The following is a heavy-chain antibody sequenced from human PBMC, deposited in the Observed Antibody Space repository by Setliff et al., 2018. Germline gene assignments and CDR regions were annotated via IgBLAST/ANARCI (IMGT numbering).Heavy chain of an antibody. V-gene: IGHV1-18*01. CDR2: ISPYNGHT. Sequence: ASVKVSCKGSGHILTSYGITWVRQAPGQGLDWMGWISPYNGHTNYAQRLHGRVTMTTXXXTGTXXXXXXXXXXXXXXXXXXXXXSLSICSGGDCPNVFDIWGQGTMVTVSS. D-gene: IGHD2-21*02. CDR3: XXXSLSICSGGDCPNVFDI. J-gene: IGHJ3*02. CDR1: GHILTSYG.